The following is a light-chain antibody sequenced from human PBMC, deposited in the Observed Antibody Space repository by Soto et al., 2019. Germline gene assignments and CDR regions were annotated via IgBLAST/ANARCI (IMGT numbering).Light chain of an antibody. Sequence: EIVMTQSPATLSVSPGERATLSCSASESVSSNLVWYQQRPGQPPRLLIYGASTRATGVPARFSGSGSGTEFTLTISSLQSEDFAVYYCQQHKNWPPSTFGQGTRLEIK. CDR3: QQHKNWPPST. CDR2: GAS. V-gene: IGKV3-15*01. J-gene: IGKJ5*01. CDR1: ESVSSN.